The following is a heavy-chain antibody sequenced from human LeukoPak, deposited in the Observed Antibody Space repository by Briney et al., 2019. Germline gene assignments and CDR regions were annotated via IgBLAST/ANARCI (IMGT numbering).Heavy chain of an antibody. V-gene: IGHV3-74*01. CDR3: VRAGTQAVNVY. J-gene: IGHJ4*02. CDR1: GFTFNSYW. D-gene: IGHD6-19*01. CDR2: IHSDGSTT. Sequence: PGGSLSLSCAASGFTFNSYWMHWVRQSPGKGLVWVSRIHSDGSTTFYTDSVKGRVTISRDKSKNTLYLQMNSLRAEDTAVYYCVRAGTQAVNVYWGQGALVTVSS.